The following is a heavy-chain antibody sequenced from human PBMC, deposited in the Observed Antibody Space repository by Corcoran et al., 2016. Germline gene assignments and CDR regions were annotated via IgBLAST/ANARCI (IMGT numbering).Heavy chain of an antibody. J-gene: IGHJ4*02. Sequence: QLQLQESGPGLVKPSETLSLTCTVSGVSISIASYYWGWIRQPPGKGLEWIGVISYSGSAYYSPSLKSRLSISVDSSKNQFSLRLSSVNAADTAVYYWARLYYYERSGHYFYHFDYWGQGTLVTVSS. CDR2: ISYSGSA. CDR3: ARLYYYERSGHYFYHFDY. D-gene: IGHD3-22*01. CDR1: GVSISIASYY. V-gene: IGHV4-39*07.